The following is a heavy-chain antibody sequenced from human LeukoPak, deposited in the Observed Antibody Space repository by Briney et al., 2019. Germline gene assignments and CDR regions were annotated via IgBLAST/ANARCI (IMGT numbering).Heavy chain of an antibody. CDR2: ISAYNGNT. J-gene: IGHJ3*02. D-gene: IGHD6-13*01. V-gene: IGHV1-18*01. CDR1: GYTFTSYG. CDR3: ARVGNYGSSWYTGYNDAFDI. Sequence: ASVKVSCKASGYTFTSYGISWVRQAPGQGLEWMGWISAYNGNTNYAQKLQGRVTMTTDTSTSTAYMELRSLRSDDTAVCYCARVGNYGSSWYTGYNDAFDIWGQGTMVTVSS.